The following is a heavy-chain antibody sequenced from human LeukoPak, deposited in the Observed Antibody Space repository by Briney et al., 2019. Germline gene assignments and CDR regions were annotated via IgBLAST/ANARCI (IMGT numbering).Heavy chain of an antibody. CDR3: ARGDLVLRFLEWSPPYYYYYMDV. D-gene: IGHD3-3*01. Sequence: SETLSLTCAVYGGSFSGYYWSWIRQPPGKGLEWIGEINHSGSTNYNPSLKSRVTISVDTSKTRLSLKLSSVTAADTAVYYCARGDLVLRFLEWSPPYYYYYMDVWGKGTTVTVSS. V-gene: IGHV4-34*01. CDR2: INHSGST. J-gene: IGHJ6*03. CDR1: GGSFSGYY.